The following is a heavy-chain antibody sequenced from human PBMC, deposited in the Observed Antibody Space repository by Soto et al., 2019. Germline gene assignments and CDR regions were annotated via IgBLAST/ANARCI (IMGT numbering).Heavy chain of an antibody. CDR1: GFVFTNFW. V-gene: IGHV3-74*01. Sequence: GGSLRLSCEASGFVFTNFWMHWVRHVPGKGLVWVARIDTSGHSTNYAESVKGRFTISRDNAKNTVSLQMNSLRVEDTGVYYCAKDSWYFDLWSQGSQVTVSS. J-gene: IGHJ4*02. D-gene: IGHD6-13*01. CDR2: IDTSGHST. CDR3: AKDSWYFDL.